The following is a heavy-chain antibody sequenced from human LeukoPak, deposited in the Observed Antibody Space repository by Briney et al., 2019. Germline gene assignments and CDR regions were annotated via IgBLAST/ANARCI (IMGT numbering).Heavy chain of an antibody. CDR3: AGGRFLGGYNWFDP. J-gene: IGHJ5*02. CDR2: MNPNSGNT. D-gene: IGHD1-26*01. V-gene: IGHV1-8*01. Sequence: ASVKVSCKASGYTFTSYDINWVRQATGQGLEWMGWMNPNSGNTGYAQKFQGRVTMTRNTSISTAYMELSSLRSEDTAVYYCAGGRFLGGYNWFDPWGQGTLVTVSS. CDR1: GYTFTSYD.